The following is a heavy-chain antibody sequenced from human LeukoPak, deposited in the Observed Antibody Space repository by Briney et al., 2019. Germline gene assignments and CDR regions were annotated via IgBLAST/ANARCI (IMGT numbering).Heavy chain of an antibody. J-gene: IGHJ4*01. Sequence: GGSLRLSCAASGFTFSSYWMSWVRQAPGKGLEWVSTISGSGGSTFYADSVKGRFTISRDNSKNTLYLQMNSLRAEDTAVYYCAKGYCSGGSCCLDYWGQGTLVTVSS. D-gene: IGHD2-15*01. CDR2: ISGSGGST. CDR3: AKGYCSGGSCCLDY. CDR1: GFTFSSYW. V-gene: IGHV3-23*01.